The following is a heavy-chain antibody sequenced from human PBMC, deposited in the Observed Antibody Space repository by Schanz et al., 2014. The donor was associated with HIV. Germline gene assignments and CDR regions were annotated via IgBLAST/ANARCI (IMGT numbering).Heavy chain of an antibody. J-gene: IGHJ3*02. CDR2: IIPIFGTA. V-gene: IGHV1-69*13. CDR1: GYIFTSNG. D-gene: IGHD5-18*01. CDR3: ASGRFDTVIWWGDAFLI. Sequence: QVQLVQSGAEVKKPGASVKVSCKASGYIFTSNGISWVRQAPGQGLEWMGGIIPIFGTANYAQKFQGRVTITADESTSTAYMELRSLRSEDTAVYYCASGRFDTVIWWGDAFLIWGRGTMVTVSS.